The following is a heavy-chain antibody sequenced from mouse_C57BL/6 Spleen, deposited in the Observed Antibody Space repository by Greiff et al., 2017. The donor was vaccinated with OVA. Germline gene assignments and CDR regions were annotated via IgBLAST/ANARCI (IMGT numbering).Heavy chain of an antibody. V-gene: IGHV1-61*01. CDR1: GYTFTSYW. Sequence: QVQLQQPGAELVRPGSSVKLSCKASGYTFTSYWMDWVKQRPGQGLEWIGNIYPSDSETHYNQKFKDKATLTVDKSSSTAYMQLSSLTSEDSAVYYCARKGDGYHTGVGYFDVWGTGTTVTVSS. D-gene: IGHD2-3*01. J-gene: IGHJ1*03. CDR3: ARKGDGYHTGVGYFDV. CDR2: IYPSDSET.